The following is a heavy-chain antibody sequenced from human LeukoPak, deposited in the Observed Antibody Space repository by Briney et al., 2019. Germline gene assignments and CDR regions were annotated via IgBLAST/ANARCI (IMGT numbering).Heavy chain of an antibody. V-gene: IGHV4-39*01. CDR1: GGSISSSSYH. CDR3: ARHRMLVVVVAATNNWFDP. D-gene: IGHD2-15*01. Sequence: SETLSLTCTVSGGSISSSSYHWGSIRQPPGKGLEWIGSIYYSRSTYSKLSLKSRVTISVDTSKNQFSLKLSSVTAADTAVYYCARHRMLVVVVAATNNWFDPWGQGTLVTVSS. J-gene: IGHJ5*02. CDR2: IYYSRST.